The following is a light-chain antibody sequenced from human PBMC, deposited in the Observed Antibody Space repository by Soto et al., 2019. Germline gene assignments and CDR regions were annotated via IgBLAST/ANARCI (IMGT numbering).Light chain of an antibody. Sequence: EIVMTQSPGTLSLSPGERATISCRASQVIGSRYLAWYHQKSGQAPRLLIYGASSRATGIPGRFSGSGSGTDFTLTISRLEPEDWGVYYCQQFGSSIPHTFGQGTKLEIK. J-gene: IGKJ2*01. CDR3: QQFGSSIPHT. CDR2: GAS. CDR1: QVIGSRY. V-gene: IGKV3-20*01.